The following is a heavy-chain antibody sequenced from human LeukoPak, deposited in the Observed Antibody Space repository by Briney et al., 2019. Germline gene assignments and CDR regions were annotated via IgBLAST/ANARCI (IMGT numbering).Heavy chain of an antibody. D-gene: IGHD3-9*01. Sequence: GGSLRLSCAASGFTFSSYAMSWVRQAPGKGLEWVSAISGSGGSTYYADSVKGRFTISRDNSKNTLYLQMNSLRAEDTAVYYCAKEGARGDILTGYYYYFDYWGQGTLVTVSS. CDR1: GFTFSSYA. CDR3: AKEGARGDILTGYYYYFDY. J-gene: IGHJ4*02. V-gene: IGHV3-23*01. CDR2: ISGSGGST.